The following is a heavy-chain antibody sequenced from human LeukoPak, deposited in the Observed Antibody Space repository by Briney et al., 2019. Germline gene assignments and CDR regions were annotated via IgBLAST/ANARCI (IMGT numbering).Heavy chain of an antibody. CDR3: ARAGGRTPYSSAPLYYFDY. D-gene: IGHD6-25*01. CDR2: IIPIFGTA. J-gene: IGHJ4*02. V-gene: IGHV1-69*05. CDR1: GGTFSSYA. Sequence: SVKVSCKASGGTFSSYAISWVRQAPGQGLEWMGGIIPIFGTANYAQKFQGRVTITTDESTSTAYMELSSLRSEDTAVYYCARAGGRTPYSSAPLYYFDYWSQGTLVTVSS.